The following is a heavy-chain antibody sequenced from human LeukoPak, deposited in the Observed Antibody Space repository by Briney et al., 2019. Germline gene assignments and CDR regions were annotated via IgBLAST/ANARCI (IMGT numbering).Heavy chain of an antibody. D-gene: IGHD5-18*01. CDR3: AKEGDTALVTGYFDL. CDR2: IIPIFGTA. Sequence: SVKVSCKASGGTFGSYVISWVRQAPGQGLEWMGGIIPIFGTAHYAQKFQGRLTITADESTTTVYMEMSSLRSEDTAMYYCAKEGDTALVTGYFDLWGRGTLVIVSA. J-gene: IGHJ2*01. CDR1: GGTFGSYV. V-gene: IGHV1-69*13.